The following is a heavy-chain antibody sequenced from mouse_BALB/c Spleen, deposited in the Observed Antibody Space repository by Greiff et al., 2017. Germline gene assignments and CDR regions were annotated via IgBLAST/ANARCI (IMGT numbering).Heavy chain of an antibody. D-gene: IGHD2-14*01. CDR3: ARDEACYRYWFAY. CDR1: GFSLTGYG. V-gene: IGHV2-6-7*01. CDR2: IWGDGST. J-gene: IGHJ3*01. Sequence: QVQLKESGPGLVAPSQSLSITCTVSGFSLTGYGVNWVRQPPGKGLEWLGMIWGDGSTDYNSALKSRLSISKDNSKSQVFLKMNSLQTDDTAGYYCARDEACYRYWFAYWGQGTLVTVSA.